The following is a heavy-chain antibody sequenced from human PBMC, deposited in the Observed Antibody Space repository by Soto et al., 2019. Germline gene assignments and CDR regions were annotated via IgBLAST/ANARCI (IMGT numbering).Heavy chain of an antibody. J-gene: IGHJ4*02. CDR3: ARIDYGDHYFDY. D-gene: IGHD4-17*01. Sequence: ASETLSLTCTVSGGSISSYYWSWIRQPPGKGLEWIGYIYYSGSTNYNPSLKSRVTISVDTSKNQFSLKLSSVTAADTAVYYCARIDYGDHYFDYWGQGTLVTVSS. CDR1: GGSISSYY. CDR2: IYYSGST. V-gene: IGHV4-59*01.